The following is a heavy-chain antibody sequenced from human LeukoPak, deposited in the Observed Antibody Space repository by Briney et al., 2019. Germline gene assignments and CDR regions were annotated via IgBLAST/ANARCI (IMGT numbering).Heavy chain of an antibody. Sequence: PGGSLRLSCAASGFTFGYYGMNWVRQAPGKGLEWVSSISSSSSYIYYADSVKGRFTISRDNAKNSLYLQMNSLRAEDTAVYYCARDRLRGDYDSSGYWSPDAFDIWGQGTMVTVSS. CDR1: GFTFGYYG. V-gene: IGHV3-21*01. D-gene: IGHD3-22*01. J-gene: IGHJ3*02. CDR3: ARDRLRGDYDSSGYWSPDAFDI. CDR2: ISSSSSYI.